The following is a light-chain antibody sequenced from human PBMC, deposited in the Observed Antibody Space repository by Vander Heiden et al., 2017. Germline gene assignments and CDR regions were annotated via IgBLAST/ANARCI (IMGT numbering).Light chain of an antibody. CDR2: GAS. Sequence: EIVMTQSPATLSVSPGERATLSCRASQSISNNLVWYQQKPGQAPRLLIYGASTRATGIPARFSGSGSGTEFTLTISSLQSEDFAVYYCQQDNNWPPWTFGQGTKVEIK. V-gene: IGKV3-15*01. CDR1: QSISNN. J-gene: IGKJ1*01. CDR3: QQDNNWPPWT.